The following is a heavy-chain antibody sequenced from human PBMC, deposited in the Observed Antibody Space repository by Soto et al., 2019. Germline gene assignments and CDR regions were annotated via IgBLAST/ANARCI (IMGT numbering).Heavy chain of an antibody. CDR1: GGSISSSSYY. V-gene: IGHV4-39*01. Sequence: ASETLSLTCTVSGGSISSSSYYWGWIRQPPGKGLEWIGSIYYSGSTYYSPSLKSRVTMSVDTSKNQFSLKLSSVTAADTALYYCARLIYSSSSWAPSWGQGTLVTVSS. CDR3: ARLIYSSSSWAPS. D-gene: IGHD6-6*01. J-gene: IGHJ4*02. CDR2: IYYSGST.